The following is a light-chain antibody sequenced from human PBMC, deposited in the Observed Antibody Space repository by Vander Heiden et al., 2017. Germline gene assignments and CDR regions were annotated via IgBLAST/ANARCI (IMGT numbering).Light chain of an antibody. CDR2: FAS. CDR1: QSIGSSY. V-gene: IGKV3-20*01. J-gene: IGKJ3*01. CDR3: QQYGTSGGIT. Sequence: EIVLTQFPGTLSLSPGERVTLSCRASQSIGSSYLAWYQQKPGQAPRLLIYFASTRATRIPDRVSGSGSGRDFTLTISRLEPEDFAVYYCQQYGTSGGITFGPGTKVDIK.